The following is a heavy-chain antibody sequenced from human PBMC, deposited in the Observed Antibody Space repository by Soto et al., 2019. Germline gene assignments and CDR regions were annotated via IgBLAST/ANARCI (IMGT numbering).Heavy chain of an antibody. CDR1: GYTFTGYY. CDR3: ARTVPIEARGNWFDP. J-gene: IGHJ5*02. Sequence: ASVKVSCKASGYTFTGYYMHWVRQAPGQGLEWMGWINPNSGGTNYAQKFQGRVTMTRDTSISTAYMELSRLRSDDTAVYYCARTVPIEARGNWFDPWGQGTLVTVSS. D-gene: IGHD6-6*01. CDR2: INPNSGGT. V-gene: IGHV1-2*02.